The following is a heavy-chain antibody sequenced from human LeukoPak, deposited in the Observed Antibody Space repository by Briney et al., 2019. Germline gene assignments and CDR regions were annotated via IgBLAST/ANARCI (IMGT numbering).Heavy chain of an antibody. D-gene: IGHD3-22*01. J-gene: IGHJ4*02. CDR2: FSGRGNYI. CDR3: AKDQGFDYYDSSGYYLDY. CDR1: GFTFSSHN. V-gene: IGHV3-21*01. Sequence: GGSLRLSCAASGFTFSSHNMNWVRQAPGKGLEGVSSFSGRGNYIFYADSVKGRFTISRDSAKNSLSLQMNSLRAEDTAVYYCAKDQGFDYYDSSGYYLDYWGQGTLVTVSS.